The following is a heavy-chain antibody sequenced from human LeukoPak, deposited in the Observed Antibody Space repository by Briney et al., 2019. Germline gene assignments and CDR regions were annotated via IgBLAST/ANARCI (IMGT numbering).Heavy chain of an antibody. D-gene: IGHD3-22*01. V-gene: IGHV4-39*07. CDR3: ARHSEDYYDSSGPQFWLDYYYYMDV. J-gene: IGHJ6*03. CDR1: GGSISSSSYY. CDR2: IYYSGST. Sequence: SETLSLTCTVSGGSISSSSYYWGWIRQPPGKGLEWIGSIYYSGSTYYNPSLKSRVTISVDTSKNQFSLKLSSVTAADTAVYYCARHSEDYYDSSGPQFWLDYYYYMDVWGKGTTVTVSS.